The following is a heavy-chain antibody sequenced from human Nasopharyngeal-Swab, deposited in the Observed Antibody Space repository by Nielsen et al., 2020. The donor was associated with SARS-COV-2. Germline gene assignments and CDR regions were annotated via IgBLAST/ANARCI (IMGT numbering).Heavy chain of an antibody. CDR1: GYSFSSYW. J-gene: IGHJ6*02. D-gene: IGHD3-10*01. V-gene: IGHV5-10-1*01. Sequence: GESLKISCKGSGYSFSSYWISWVRQMPGKGLEWMGIIDPSDSYSNYSPSFQGHVTIPVDKSLSTAFLQWSSLKASDTAVYYCARRSFYYGSGTVRGMDVWGQGTTVTVSS. CDR3: ARRSFYYGSGTVRGMDV. CDR2: IDPSDSYS.